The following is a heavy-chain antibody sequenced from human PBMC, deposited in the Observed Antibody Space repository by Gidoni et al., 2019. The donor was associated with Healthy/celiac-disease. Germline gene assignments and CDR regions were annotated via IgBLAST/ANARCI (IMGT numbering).Heavy chain of an antibody. J-gene: IGHJ4*02. CDR2: GTA. Sequence: GTANYAQKFQGRVTITADKSTSTAYMELSSLRSEDTAVYYCASDDSSGYYYDYWGQGTLVTVSS. CDR3: ASDDSSGYYYDY. D-gene: IGHD3-22*01. V-gene: IGHV1-69*06.